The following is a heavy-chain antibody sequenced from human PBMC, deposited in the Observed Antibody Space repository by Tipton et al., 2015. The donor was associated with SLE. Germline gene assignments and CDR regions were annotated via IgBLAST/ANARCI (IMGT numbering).Heavy chain of an antibody. Sequence: AVSGFTFSSYSMNWVRQAPGKGLEWVSSISSSSSYIYYADSVKGRFTISRDNAKNSLYLQMNSLRAEDTAFYYCAKGIRFLEWFRFDSWGQGTLVTVSS. CDR3: AKGIRFLEWFRFDS. J-gene: IGHJ4*02. D-gene: IGHD3-3*01. CDR2: ISSSSSYI. V-gene: IGHV3-21*04. CDR1: GFTFSSYS.